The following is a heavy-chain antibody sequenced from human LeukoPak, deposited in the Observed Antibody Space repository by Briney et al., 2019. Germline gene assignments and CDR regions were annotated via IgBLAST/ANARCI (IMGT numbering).Heavy chain of an antibody. CDR3: ARGTVVVPAATTPGAFDI. CDR2: VYYSGST. V-gene: IGHV4-31*03. J-gene: IGHJ3*02. CDR1: GGSISSGGYY. D-gene: IGHD2-2*01. Sequence: SETLSLTCTVSGGSISSGGYYWSWIRQHPGKGLEWIGYVYYSGSTFYNPSLKSRVTISVDTSKNQFSLKLSSVTAADTAVYYCARGTVVVPAATTPGAFDIWGQGTMVTVSS.